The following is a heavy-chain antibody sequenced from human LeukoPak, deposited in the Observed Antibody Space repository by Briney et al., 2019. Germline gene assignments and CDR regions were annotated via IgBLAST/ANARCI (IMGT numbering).Heavy chain of an antibody. CDR2: IYYSGST. V-gene: IGHV4-59*01. D-gene: IGHD3-22*01. CDR3: ARGPVPGSSYYDSSGYSHFDY. CDR1: GASISSYY. Sequence: SETLSLTCTVSGASISSYYWSWIRQPPGKGLEWIGYIYYSGSTNYNPSLKSRVTISVDTSKNQFSLKLSSVTVADTAVHYCARGPVPGSSYYDSSGYSHFDYWGQGTLVTVSS. J-gene: IGHJ4*02.